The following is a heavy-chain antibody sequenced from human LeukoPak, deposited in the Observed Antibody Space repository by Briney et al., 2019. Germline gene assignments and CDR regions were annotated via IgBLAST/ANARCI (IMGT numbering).Heavy chain of an antibody. J-gene: IGHJ4*02. CDR2: ISSSSSYI. CDR1: GFTVSSNY. D-gene: IGHD2-15*01. Sequence: PGGSLRLSCAASGFTVSSNYMSWVRQAPGKGLEWVSSISSSSSYIYYADSVKGRFTISRDNAKNSLYLQMNSLRAEDTAVYYCASHMVVAATLYYYFDYWGQGTLVTVSS. CDR3: ASHMVVAATLYYYFDY. V-gene: IGHV3-21*01.